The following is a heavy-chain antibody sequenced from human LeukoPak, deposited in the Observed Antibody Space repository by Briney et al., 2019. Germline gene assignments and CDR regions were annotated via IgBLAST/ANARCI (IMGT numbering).Heavy chain of an antibody. D-gene: IGHD6-19*01. CDR3: ARDRYSSGWYDGFDY. V-gene: IGHV4-61*02. CDR1: GGSISSGSYY. Sequence: SETLSLTCNVSGGSISSGSYYWSWIRQPAGKGLEWIGRIYTSGSTNYNPSLKSRVTISVDTSKNQFSLKLSSVTAADTAVYYCARDRYSSGWYDGFDYWGQGTLVTVSS. J-gene: IGHJ4*02. CDR2: IYTSGST.